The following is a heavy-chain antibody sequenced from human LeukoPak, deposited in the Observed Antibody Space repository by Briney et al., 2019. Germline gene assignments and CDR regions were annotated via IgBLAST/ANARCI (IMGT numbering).Heavy chain of an antibody. CDR2: ISYDGSNK. Sequence: GRSLRLSCAASGFTFSSYGMHWVRQAPGKGLEWVAVISYDGSNKYYADSVKGRFTISRDNSKNTLYLQMNSLRAEDTAVYYCAKDRSYSYGYRTNYYYGMDVWGQGTTVTVSS. CDR3: AKDRSYSYGYRTNYYYGMDV. J-gene: IGHJ6*02. V-gene: IGHV3-30*18. CDR1: GFTFSSYG. D-gene: IGHD5-18*01.